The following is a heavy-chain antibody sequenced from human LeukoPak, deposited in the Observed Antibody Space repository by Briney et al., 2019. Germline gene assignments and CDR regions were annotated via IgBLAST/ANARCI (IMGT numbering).Heavy chain of an antibody. Sequence: PGRSLRLSCAASGFTFSSYGMHWVRQAPGKGLEWVAVIWYDGSNKYYADSVKGRFTISRDNSKNTLYLQMNSLRVEDTAVYYCARAQGYDFWSGYNWFDPWGQGTLVTVSS. CDR2: IWYDGSNK. V-gene: IGHV3-33*01. J-gene: IGHJ5*02. CDR3: ARAQGYDFWSGYNWFDP. D-gene: IGHD3/OR15-3a*01. CDR1: GFTFSSYG.